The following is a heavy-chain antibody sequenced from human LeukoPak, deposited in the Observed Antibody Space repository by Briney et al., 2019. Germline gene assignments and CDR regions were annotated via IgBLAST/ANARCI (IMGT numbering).Heavy chain of an antibody. CDR3: ARVRDYSNSPFNWFDA. CDR1: GYTFNHNY. Sequence: ASVKVSCKASGYTFNHNYLHWVRQAPGQGLEWMGWINPNNPATHSSHKFQGRVTMTTDSSISTVYLEVNRLKPDDTAVYFCARVRDYSNSPFNWFDAWGQGTLVIVSS. V-gene: IGHV1-2*07. D-gene: IGHD6-6*01. CDR2: INPNNPAT. J-gene: IGHJ5*02.